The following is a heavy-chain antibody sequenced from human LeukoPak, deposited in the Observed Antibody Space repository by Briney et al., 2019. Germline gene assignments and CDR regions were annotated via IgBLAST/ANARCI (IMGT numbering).Heavy chain of an antibody. Sequence: GGSRRLSCAASGFTASTNYMSWVGQAPGKGPGWISIIYRSGKTYYADSVKGKFTISRNNSKNTLYLQMNRLRVEDTAVYYCARDKRYCSSGRCWGVQFGPWGQGTLVTVSS. CDR1: GFTASTNY. D-gene: IGHD2-15*01. CDR3: ARDKRYCSSGRCWGVQFGP. J-gene: IGHJ5*02. CDR2: IYRSGKT. V-gene: IGHV3-66*01.